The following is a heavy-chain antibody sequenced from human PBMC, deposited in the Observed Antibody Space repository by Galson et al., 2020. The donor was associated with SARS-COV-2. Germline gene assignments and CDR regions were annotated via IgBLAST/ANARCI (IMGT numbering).Heavy chain of an antibody. D-gene: IGHD6-19*01. Sequence: RGSLRLSCAASGFTFSTYSLNWVRQAPGKGLEWISSISGSGSYRSYADSVKGRFTISRDNVKNSLFLQMTSLRAEDTGVYYCAKEAGDRYFDYWGQGTLVTVSS. CDR3: AKEAGDRYFDY. J-gene: IGHJ4*02. CDR2: ISGSGSYR. V-gene: IGHV3-21*01. CDR1: GFTFSTYS.